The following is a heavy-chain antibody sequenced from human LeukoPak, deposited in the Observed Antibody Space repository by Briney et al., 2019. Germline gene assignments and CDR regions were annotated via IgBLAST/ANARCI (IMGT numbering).Heavy chain of an antibody. V-gene: IGHV3-53*01. CDR1: GFTFSSKY. D-gene: IGHD2-2*01. CDR3: AKVPKIVVVPAAMKD. CDR2: IYSGGST. Sequence: GGSLRLSCAASGFTFSSKYMSWVRQAPGKGLEWVSVIYSGGSTYYADSVKGRFTISRDNSKNTLYLQMNSLRAEDTAVYYCAKVPKIVVVPAAMKDWGQGTLVTVSS. J-gene: IGHJ4*02.